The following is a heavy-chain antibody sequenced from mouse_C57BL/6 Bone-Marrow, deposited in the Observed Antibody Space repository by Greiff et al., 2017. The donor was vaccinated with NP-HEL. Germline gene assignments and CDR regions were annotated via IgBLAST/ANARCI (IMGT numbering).Heavy chain of an antibody. J-gene: IGHJ3*01. CDR1: GYTFTSYW. Sequence: QVQLQQPGAELVRPGTSVKLSCKASGYTFTSYWMHWVKQRPGQGLEWIGVIDPSDSYTNYNQKFKGKATLTVDTSSSTAYMQLSSLTSEDSAVYYCARRGNYVGFAYWGQGTLVTVSA. D-gene: IGHD2-1*01. CDR3: ARRGNYVGFAY. CDR2: IDPSDSYT. V-gene: IGHV1-59*01.